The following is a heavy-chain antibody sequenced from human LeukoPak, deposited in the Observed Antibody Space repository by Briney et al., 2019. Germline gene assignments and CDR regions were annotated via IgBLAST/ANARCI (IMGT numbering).Heavy chain of an antibody. J-gene: IGHJ1*01. CDR2: ISYDGSNK. V-gene: IGHV3-30*18. D-gene: IGHD3-22*01. CDR3: AKDQQLLYYYDSSGYYGEYFQH. CDR1: GFTFSSYG. Sequence: GGSLRLSCAASGFTFSSYGMHWVRQAPGKGLEWVAVISYDGSNKYYADSVKGRFTISRDNSKNTLYLQMNSLRAEDTAVYYCAKDQQLLYYYDSSGYYGEYFQHWGQGTLVTVSS.